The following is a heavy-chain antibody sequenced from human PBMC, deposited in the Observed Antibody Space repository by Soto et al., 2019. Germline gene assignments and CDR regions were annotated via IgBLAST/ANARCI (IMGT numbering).Heavy chain of an antibody. CDR2: IYYSGST. D-gene: IGHD4-17*01. CDR3: ARYLDGDYQLDY. J-gene: IGHJ4*02. CDR1: GDSISSSSYY. V-gene: IGHV4-39*01. Sequence: SETLSLTCTVSGDSISSSSYYWGWIRQPPGKGLEWIGSIYYSGSTYYNPSLKSRVTISVDTSKNQFSLKLSSVTAADTAVYYCARYLDGDYQLDYWGQGTLVTVSS.